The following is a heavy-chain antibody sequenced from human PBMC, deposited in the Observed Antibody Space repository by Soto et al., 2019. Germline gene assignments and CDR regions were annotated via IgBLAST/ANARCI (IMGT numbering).Heavy chain of an antibody. J-gene: IGHJ4*02. D-gene: IGHD3-3*01. CDR2: ITAFNGNT. CDR3: TRISQSDFWSGYYYFFDY. V-gene: IGHV1-18*01. Sequence: QVHLVQSGAEVEKPGASVKVSCKASGYTFTDYGISWVRRAPAQGLQWMGWITAFNGNTKYAQQFQGRVTMTTDTLTSTAYMELRSLESDDTAVYYRTRISQSDFWSGYYYFFDYWGQGTLVTVSS. CDR1: GYTFTDYG.